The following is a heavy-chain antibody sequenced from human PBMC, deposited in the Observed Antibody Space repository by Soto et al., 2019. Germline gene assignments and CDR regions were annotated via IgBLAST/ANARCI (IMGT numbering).Heavy chain of an antibody. D-gene: IGHD6-13*01. CDR1: GNTFTNYS. J-gene: IGHJ4*02. CDR3: ARDRYSSSWYVGAFDY. V-gene: IGHV1-3*01. CDR2: INAGNGNT. Sequence: QVQLVQSGAEVKKPGASVKVSCKASGNTFTNYSVYWVRQAPGQGLEWMGWINAGNGNTRYSQKFQDRVTITRDTSASTVYMELSSLRSEDTAVYYCARDRYSSSWYVGAFDYWGQGTLVTVSS.